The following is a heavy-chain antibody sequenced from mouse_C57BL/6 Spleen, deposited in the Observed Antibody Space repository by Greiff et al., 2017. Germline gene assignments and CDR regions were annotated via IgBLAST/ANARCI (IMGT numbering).Heavy chain of an antibody. CDR3: ARVNYDYDGYFDY. CDR2: IYPRSGNT. D-gene: IGHD2-4*01. J-gene: IGHJ2*01. V-gene: IGHV1-81*01. Sequence: QVQLKQSGAELARPGASVKLSCKASGYTFTSYGISWVKQRTGQGLEWIGEIYPRSGNTYYNEKFKGKATLTADKSSSTAYMELRSLTSEDSAVYFCARVNYDYDGYFDYWGQGTTLRVSS. CDR1: GYTFTSYG.